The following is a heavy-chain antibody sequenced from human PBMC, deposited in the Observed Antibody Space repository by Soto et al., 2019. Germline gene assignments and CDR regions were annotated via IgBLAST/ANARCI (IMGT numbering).Heavy chain of an antibody. CDR2: IIPILGIA. CDR1: GGTFSSYT. Sequence: QVQLVQSGAEVKKPGSSVKVSCKASGGTFSSYTISWVRQAPGQGLEWMGRIIPILGIANYAQKFQGRVTITADKSTSTAYMELSSLRSEDTAVYYCVGIAAAGIWFDYWGQGTLVTVSS. V-gene: IGHV1-69*02. CDR3: VGIAAAGIWFDY. D-gene: IGHD6-13*01. J-gene: IGHJ4*02.